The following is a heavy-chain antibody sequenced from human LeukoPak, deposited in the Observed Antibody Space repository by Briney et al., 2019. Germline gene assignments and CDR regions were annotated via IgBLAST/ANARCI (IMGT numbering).Heavy chain of an antibody. V-gene: IGHV1-69*01. Sequence: ASVKVSCKASGGTFSSYAISWVRQAPGQGLEWMGGIIPIFGTANYAQKFQGRVTITADESTSTAYMELSSLRSEDTAVYYCAYRKDYGDYGPGDYWGQGTLVTVSS. CDR1: GGTFSSYA. CDR2: IIPIFGTA. D-gene: IGHD4-17*01. J-gene: IGHJ4*02. CDR3: AYRKDYGDYGPGDY.